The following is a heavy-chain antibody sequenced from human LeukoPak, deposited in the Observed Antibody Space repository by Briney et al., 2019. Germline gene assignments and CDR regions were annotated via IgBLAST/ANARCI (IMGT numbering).Heavy chain of an antibody. CDR3: TTHRNGLFFDY. CDR2: VKSKTDGGTT. D-gene: IGHD3/OR15-3a*01. CDR1: GFIFSNAW. Sequence: NPGGSLRLSCAGSGFIFSNAWMSWVRQAPGKGLEWVGRVKSKTDGGTTDYAAPVKGRFTISRDDSKNMVYLQMNSLRTEDTAVYYCTTHRNGLFFDYWGQGTLVTVSS. J-gene: IGHJ4*02. V-gene: IGHV3-15*01.